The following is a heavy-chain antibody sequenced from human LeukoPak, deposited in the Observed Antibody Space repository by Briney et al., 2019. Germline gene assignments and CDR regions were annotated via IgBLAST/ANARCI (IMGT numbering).Heavy chain of an antibody. CDR1: GVSFSGYY. D-gene: IGHD6-19*01. CDR3: ARDPSVTDSSGWYGDAFDI. V-gene: IGHV4-34*01. CDR2: INHSGST. J-gene: IGHJ3*02. Sequence: LRPSETLSLTCAVYGVSFSGYYWSWIRPPPGKGLEWIGEINHSGSTNYNPSLKSRVTISVDTSKNQFSLKLSSVTAADTAVYYCARDPSVTDSSGWYGDAFDIWGQGTMVTVSS.